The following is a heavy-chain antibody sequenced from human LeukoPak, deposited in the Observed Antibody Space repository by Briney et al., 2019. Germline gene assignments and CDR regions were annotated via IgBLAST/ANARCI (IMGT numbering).Heavy chain of an antibody. Sequence: GGSLRLSCTASGFTFSTYNMNWVRQAPGKGLEWVSSISGSSSYIYYADSVKGRFSISRDNAKNSLYLQMNSLRAEDTAVYYCARDLLGWELHYFDYWGQGTLVTVSS. CDR2: ISGSSSYI. CDR1: GFTFSTYN. V-gene: IGHV3-21*01. CDR3: ARDLLGWELHYFDY. D-gene: IGHD1-26*01. J-gene: IGHJ4*02.